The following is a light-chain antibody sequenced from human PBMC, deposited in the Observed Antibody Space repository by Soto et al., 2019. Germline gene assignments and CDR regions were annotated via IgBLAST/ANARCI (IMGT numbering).Light chain of an antibody. CDR3: SSYTTSSTYV. V-gene: IGLV2-14*01. CDR1: ISDVGGYDY. J-gene: IGLJ1*01. Sequence: QSVLTQPASVSGSPGQSITISCTGTISDVGGYDYVSWYQQHPGKAPKLMIYDVSNRPSGVSNRFSGSKSGNTASLTISGLQADDEAVYYCSSYTTSSTYVFGTGTKVTVL. CDR2: DVS.